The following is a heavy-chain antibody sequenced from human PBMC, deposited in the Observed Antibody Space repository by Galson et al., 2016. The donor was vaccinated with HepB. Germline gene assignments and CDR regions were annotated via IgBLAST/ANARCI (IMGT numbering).Heavy chain of an antibody. CDR1: GFTFSSYS. J-gene: IGHJ4*02. CDR3: ARDARPLPSGWFPTGFPVDH. CDR2: IGSSSTYI. Sequence: SLRLSCAASGFTFSSYSMNWVRQAPGKGLEWVSYIGSSSTYIYYADSVKGRFTISRDNAKNSLFLQMNRLRAEDTAVYYCARDARPLPSGWFPTGFPVDHWGQGTLVTVSS. D-gene: IGHD6-19*01. V-gene: IGHV3-21*01.